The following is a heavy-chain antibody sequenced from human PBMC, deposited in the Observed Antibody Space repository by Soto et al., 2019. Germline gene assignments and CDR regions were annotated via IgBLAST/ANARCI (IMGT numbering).Heavy chain of an antibody. Sequence: LRLSCVGSGFIFSNNGMHWVRQTPCKGLEWVAFMSYDGSDTFYADSVKGRFTISRDNSKNTLFLHMSNLRAEDTAVYYCASSTMVRGVIMSYGMDVWGQGTTVTVSS. V-gene: IGHV3-30*03. CDR2: MSYDGSDT. CDR3: ASSTMVRGVIMSYGMDV. D-gene: IGHD3-10*01. J-gene: IGHJ6*02. CDR1: GFIFSNNG.